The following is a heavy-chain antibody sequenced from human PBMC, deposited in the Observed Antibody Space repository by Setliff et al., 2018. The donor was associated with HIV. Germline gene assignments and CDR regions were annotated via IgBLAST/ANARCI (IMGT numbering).Heavy chain of an antibody. CDR3: ARRAVSRANWLDP. Sequence: SGPTLVNPTQTLTLTCTFSGFSLSTSGVGVGWIRQPPGKALEWLALIYWDNDKTYSASLKSRLTVTKDTSKSQVVLTLINMDPVDTATYYCARRAVSRANWLDPWGPGILVTVSS. V-gene: IGHV2-5*02. CDR2: IYWDNDK. J-gene: IGHJ5*02. D-gene: IGHD2-8*01. CDR1: GFSLSTSGVG.